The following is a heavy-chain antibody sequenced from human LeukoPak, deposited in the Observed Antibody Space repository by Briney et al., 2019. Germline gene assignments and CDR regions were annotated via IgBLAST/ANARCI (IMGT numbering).Heavy chain of an antibody. CDR2: ISSGSTYR. Sequence: PGGSLRLPCTASGFTFNSYTMNWVRQAPGKGLEWVSSISSGSTYRYYADSVKGRFTISRDNAENSLFLQMDSLRAEDTALYYCARDSERRDGFSLYFFDYWGRGTLVTVSS. J-gene: IGHJ4*02. CDR1: GFTFNSYT. CDR3: ARDSERRDGFSLYFFDY. D-gene: IGHD5-24*01. V-gene: IGHV3-21*01.